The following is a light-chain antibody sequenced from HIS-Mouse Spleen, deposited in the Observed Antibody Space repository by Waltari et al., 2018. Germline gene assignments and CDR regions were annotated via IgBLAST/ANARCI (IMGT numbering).Light chain of an antibody. CDR3: SSYTSSSTRV. J-gene: IGLJ3*02. CDR2: DVS. V-gene: IGLV2-14*03. CDR1: SRYVGGYNY. Sequence: QSALTQPASVSGSPGQSITLSCTGTSRYVGGYNYVSWYQQHPGKAPKLMIYDVSNRPSGVSNRFSGSKSGNTASLTISGLQAEDEADYYCSSYTSSSTRVFGGGTKLTVL.